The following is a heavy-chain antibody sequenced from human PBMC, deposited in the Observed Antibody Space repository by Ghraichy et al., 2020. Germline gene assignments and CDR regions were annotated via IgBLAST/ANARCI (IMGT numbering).Heavy chain of an antibody. Sequence: GGPLRLSCAASGFTFSSYGMHWVRQAPGKGLEWVAVISYDGSNKYYADSVKGRFTISRDNSKNTLYLQMNSLRAEDTAVYYCAKSAPEYGAVDYWGQGTLVTVSS. CDR3: AKSAPEYGAVDY. CDR1: GFTFSSYG. D-gene: IGHD2/OR15-2a*01. V-gene: IGHV3-30*18. J-gene: IGHJ4*02. CDR2: ISYDGSNK.